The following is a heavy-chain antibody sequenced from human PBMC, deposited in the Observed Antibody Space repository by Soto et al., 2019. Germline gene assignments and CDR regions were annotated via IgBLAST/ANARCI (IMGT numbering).Heavy chain of an antibody. CDR1: GGTFSSYA. CDR2: IIPIFGTA. CDR3: AGVRTVTTPWALQYGMDV. V-gene: IGHV1-69*01. Sequence: QVQLVQSGAEVKKPGSSVKVSCKASGGTFSSYAISWVRQAPGQGLEWMGGIIPIFGTANYAQKFQGRVTITADESTSTAYMELSSVRSEDTAVYYCAGVRTVTTPWALQYGMDVWGQGTTVTVSS. D-gene: IGHD4-17*01. J-gene: IGHJ6*02.